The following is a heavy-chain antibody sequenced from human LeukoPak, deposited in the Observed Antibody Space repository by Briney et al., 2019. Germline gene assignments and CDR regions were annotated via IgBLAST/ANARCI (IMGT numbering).Heavy chain of an antibody. J-gene: IGHJ4*02. Sequence: GGSLRLSCAASGFTFSSYGMHWVRLAPGKGLEWVAVISYDGSNKYYADSVKGRFTISRDNSKNTLYLQMNSLRAEDTAVYYCAKEGEEGFDYWGQGTLVTVSS. V-gene: IGHV3-30*18. CDR3: AKEGEEGFDY. D-gene: IGHD1-26*01. CDR2: ISYDGSNK. CDR1: GFTFSSYG.